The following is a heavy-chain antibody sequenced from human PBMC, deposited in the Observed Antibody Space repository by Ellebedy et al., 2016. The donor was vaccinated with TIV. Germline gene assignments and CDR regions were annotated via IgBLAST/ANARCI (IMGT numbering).Heavy chain of an antibody. CDR2: IKSKTDGGTT. Sequence: GESLKISCAASGFTFSSYAMHWVRQAPGKGLEWVGRIKSKTDGGTTDYAAPVRGRFTISRDDPENTLYLHMNSLKIEDTAVYYCTPTLGRGANGGDHWGQGTRVTVSS. CDR3: TPTLGRGANGGDH. J-gene: IGHJ4*02. D-gene: IGHD4/OR15-4a*01. V-gene: IGHV3-15*01. CDR1: GFTFSSYA.